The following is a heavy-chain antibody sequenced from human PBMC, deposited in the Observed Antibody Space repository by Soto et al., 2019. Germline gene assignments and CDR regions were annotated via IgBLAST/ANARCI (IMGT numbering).Heavy chain of an antibody. CDR1: GFSFSDYS. CDR2: LTSRGTT. CDR3: AKRATTVPTPGNYFDC. D-gene: IGHD2-15*01. J-gene: IGHJ4*02. V-gene: IGHV3-23*01. Sequence: EVQLLESGGGLVQPGGSLRLSCAASGFSFSDYSMTWVRQAPGRGLEWVSTLTSRGTTFYADSVKGRFTISRDNSKNTLSLQMHRLRTEDTALYYCAKRATTVPTPGNYFDCWGQGTLVTVSS.